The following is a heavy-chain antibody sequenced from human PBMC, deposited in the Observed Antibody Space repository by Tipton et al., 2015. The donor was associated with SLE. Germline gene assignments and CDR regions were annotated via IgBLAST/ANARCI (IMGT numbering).Heavy chain of an antibody. CDR3: ARDLVVGYYGMDV. CDR2: ISSSGSTI. CDR1: GFTFSDYY. V-gene: IGHV3-11*04. D-gene: IGHD2-15*01. Sequence: SLRLSCAASGFTFSDYYMSWIRQAPGKGLEWVSYISSSGSTIYYADSVKGRFTISRDNAKNSLYLQMNSLRTEDTAVYYCARDLVVGYYGMDVWGQGTTVTVSS. J-gene: IGHJ6*02.